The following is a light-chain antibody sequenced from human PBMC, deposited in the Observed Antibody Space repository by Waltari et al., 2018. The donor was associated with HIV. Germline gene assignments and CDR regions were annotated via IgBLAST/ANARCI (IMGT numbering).Light chain of an antibody. J-gene: IGLJ3*02. Sequence: QSVLTQSPSVSGAPGPRVTISCTGTSSNIGAGFDVHWYQNLPGTAPKLLIFGDNHRPSGVPDRLSGSMAGTSASLSITWLQADDEAYYYCQSYDSGLRGWVFGGGTKLTVL. V-gene: IGLV1-40*01. CDR2: GDN. CDR3: QSYDSGLRGWV. CDR1: SSNIGAGFD.